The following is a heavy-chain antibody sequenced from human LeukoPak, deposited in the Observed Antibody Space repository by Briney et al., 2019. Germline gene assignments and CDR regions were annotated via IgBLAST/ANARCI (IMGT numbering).Heavy chain of an antibody. CDR1: SSGGYY. D-gene: IGHD6-19*01. J-gene: IGHJ4*02. CDR2: ISWNSGSI. V-gene: IGHV3-9*01. CDR3: AKDGGSSGWSGGGIAY. Sequence: SSGGYYWSWLRQPPGKGLEWVSGISWNSGSIGYADSVKGRFTISRDNAKNSLYLQMNSLRAEDTALYYCAKDGGSSGWSGGGIAYWGQGTLVTVSS.